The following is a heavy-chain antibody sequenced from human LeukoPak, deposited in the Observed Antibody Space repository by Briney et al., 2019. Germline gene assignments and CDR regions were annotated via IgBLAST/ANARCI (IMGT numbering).Heavy chain of an antibody. V-gene: IGHV3-30*04. J-gene: IGHJ6*04. CDR3: AELGITMIGCV. Sequence: AGGSLRLSCAACGFTFSSYAMQWGRQAPGKGVGWGAVISYDGSNKYYADSVKGRFTISRHNSKNTLYLQMNSLRAEDTAVYYCAELGITMIGCVWGKGTTVTISS. CDR2: ISYDGSNK. CDR1: GFTFSSYA. D-gene: IGHD3-10*02.